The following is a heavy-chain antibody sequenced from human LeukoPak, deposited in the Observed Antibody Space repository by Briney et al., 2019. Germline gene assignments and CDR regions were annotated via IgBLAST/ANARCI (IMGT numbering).Heavy chain of an antibody. V-gene: IGHV3-11*05. D-gene: IGHD3-9*01. CDR3: AREYYDILTGYRTDAFDI. CDR2: ISSSTIYK. CDR1: GFTFSDYY. J-gene: IGHJ3*02. Sequence: PGGSLRLSCAASGFTFSDYYMSWIGQAPGKGLEWVSYISSSTIYKNYVDSVKGRFTISRDNAKNSLYLQMNSLRDEDTAVYYCAREYYDILTGYRTDAFDIWGQGTMVTVSS.